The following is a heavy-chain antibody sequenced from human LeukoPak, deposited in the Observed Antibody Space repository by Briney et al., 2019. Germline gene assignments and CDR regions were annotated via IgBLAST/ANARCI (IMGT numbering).Heavy chain of an antibody. CDR2: IGIDSGNT. Sequence: GGSLRLSCAASGFTFSDYRMNWVRQAPGKGLEWISYIGIDSGNTNYADSVKGRFTISGGKAKNSLYLQMNSLRAEDTAVYYCARDYKYAFDNWGQGTLVTVSS. CDR3: ARDYKYAFDN. CDR1: GFTFSDYR. J-gene: IGHJ4*02. V-gene: IGHV3-11*05. D-gene: IGHD5-24*01.